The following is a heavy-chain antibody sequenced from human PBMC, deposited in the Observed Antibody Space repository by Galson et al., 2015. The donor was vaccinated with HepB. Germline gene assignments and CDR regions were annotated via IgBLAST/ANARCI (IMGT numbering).Heavy chain of an antibody. D-gene: IGHD3-22*01. CDR2: INPNSGGT. J-gene: IGHJ6*02. V-gene: IGHV1-2*02. CDR3: ARASIPFGTMIVVVRPLDV. Sequence: SVKVSCRASGYTFTGYYMHWVRQAPGQGLEWMGWINPNSGGTNYAQKFQGRVTMTRDTSISTAYMELSRLRSDDTAVYYCARASIPFGTMIVVVRPLDVWGQGTTVTVSS. CDR1: GYTFTGYY.